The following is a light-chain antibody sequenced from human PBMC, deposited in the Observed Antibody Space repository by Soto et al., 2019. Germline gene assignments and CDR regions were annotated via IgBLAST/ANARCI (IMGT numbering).Light chain of an antibody. CDR2: EVT. V-gene: IGLV2-8*01. CDR3: CAYAGSNTLYV. Sequence: QSVLTQPPSASGSPGQSVTISCTGTSSDVGGYDYVSWYQQHPGKAPKLMIYEVTKRPSGVPDRFSGSKSGNTASLTVSGLQAEDEADYYCCAYAGSNTLYVFGTGTKVTVL. J-gene: IGLJ1*01. CDR1: SSDVGGYDY.